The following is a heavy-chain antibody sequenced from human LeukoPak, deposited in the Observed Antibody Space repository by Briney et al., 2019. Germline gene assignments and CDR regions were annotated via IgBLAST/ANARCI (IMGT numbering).Heavy chain of an antibody. J-gene: IGHJ3*01. CDR3: ATFDF. V-gene: IGHV3-23*01. Sequence: GGSLRLSCAASGFTFSSYSMNWVRQAPGRGLQWVSTISASGKKTYYAESVKGRFTISRDNAKDILSLQMNSLRVEDTALYYCATFDFWGQGTMVTVSS. CDR1: GFTFSSYS. CDR2: ISASGKKT.